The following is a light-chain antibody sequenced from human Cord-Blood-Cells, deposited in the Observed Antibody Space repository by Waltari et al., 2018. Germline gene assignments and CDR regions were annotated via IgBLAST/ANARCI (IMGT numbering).Light chain of an antibody. V-gene: IGLV3-19*01. J-gene: IGLJ3*02. CDR3: NSRDSSGNHWV. CDR1: SLRSYY. CDR2: GKN. Sequence: SSELTQDPAVSVALGQTVRITCQGDSLRSYYASWYRQKPGQAPVPVIYGKNNRPSGIPDRFSGSSSGNTASLTITGAQAEDEADYYCNSRDSSGNHWVFGGGTKLTVL.